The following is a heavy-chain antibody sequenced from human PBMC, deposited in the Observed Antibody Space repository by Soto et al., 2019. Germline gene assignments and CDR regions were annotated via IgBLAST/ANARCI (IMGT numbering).Heavy chain of an antibody. CDR1: GFTFDDYT. CDR2: ISWDGGST. Sequence: EVQLVESGGVVVQPGGSLRLSCAASGFTFDDYTMHWVRQAPGKGLEWVSLISWDGGSTYYADSVKGRFTISRDNSKNSLYLQMNSLRTEDTALYYCAKDIKTGYCSSTSRYGGYFDYWGQGTLVTVSS. V-gene: IGHV3-43*01. CDR3: AKDIKTGYCSSTSRYGGYFDY. J-gene: IGHJ4*02. D-gene: IGHD2-2*01.